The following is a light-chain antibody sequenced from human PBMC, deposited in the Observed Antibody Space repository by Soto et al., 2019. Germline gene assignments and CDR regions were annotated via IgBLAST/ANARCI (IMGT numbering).Light chain of an antibody. CDR2: QAS. Sequence: DIQMTQSPSTLSSALVDRFTITFLSSQSTSSYLAWYQQKPGKAPKLLIYQASSLENGVPSRFSGSGSGTEFSLTISSLQPDDFATYYCQHYNSYPRTFGQGTKVDIK. V-gene: IGKV1-5*03. CDR1: QSTSSY. J-gene: IGKJ1*01. CDR3: QHYNSYPRT.